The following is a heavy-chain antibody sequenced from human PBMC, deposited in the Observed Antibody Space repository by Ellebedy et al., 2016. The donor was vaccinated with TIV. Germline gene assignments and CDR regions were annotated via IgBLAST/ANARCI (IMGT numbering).Heavy chain of an antibody. J-gene: IGHJ3*02. Sequence: AASVKVSCKASGYTFTGYYMHWVRQAPGQGLEWMGGINPNSGGTNYAQKFQGWVTMTRDTSISTAYMELSRLRSDDTAVYYCARGDSSSSYSNDAFDIWGQGTMVTVSS. CDR1: GYTFTGYY. D-gene: IGHD3-22*01. CDR3: ARGDSSSSYSNDAFDI. V-gene: IGHV1-2*04. CDR2: INPNSGGT.